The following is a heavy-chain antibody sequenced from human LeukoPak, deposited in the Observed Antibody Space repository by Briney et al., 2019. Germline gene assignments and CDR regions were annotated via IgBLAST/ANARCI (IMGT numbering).Heavy chain of an antibody. CDR2: ISTHNDNT. J-gene: IGHJ4*02. Sequence: ASMKVSCKASGYTFTSYGISWVRQAPGQGLEWMGWISTHNDNTNYVQKLQGRVTMTTDTSTSTAYMELRSLRSDDTAVYYCARDTTVSPSYWGQGTLVTVSS. D-gene: IGHD1-14*01. CDR1: GYTFTSYG. V-gene: IGHV1-18*01. CDR3: ARDTTVSPSY.